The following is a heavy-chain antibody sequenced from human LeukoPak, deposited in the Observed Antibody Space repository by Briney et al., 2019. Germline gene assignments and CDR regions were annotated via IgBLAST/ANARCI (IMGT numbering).Heavy chain of an antibody. CDR1: GYTFTSYG. D-gene: IGHD6-25*01. Sequence: GASVKVSCKASGYTFTSYGISWVRQAPGQGLEWMGWISAYNGNTNYAQKFQGRVTMTRDTSTSTVYMELSSLRSEDTAVYYCARDSGYSSALDYWGQGTLVTVSS. CDR3: ARDSGYSSALDY. V-gene: IGHV1-18*01. J-gene: IGHJ4*02. CDR2: ISAYNGNT.